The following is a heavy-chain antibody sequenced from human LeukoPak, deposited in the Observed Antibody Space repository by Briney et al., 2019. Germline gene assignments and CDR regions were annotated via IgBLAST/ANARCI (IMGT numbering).Heavy chain of an antibody. V-gene: IGHV4-59*01. J-gene: IGHJ3*02. CDR3: ARESHHAFDI. Sequence: SETLSLTCTVSGGSISSYYWSWIRQPPGKGLEWFVYIYYGGSTNSKPSLRSGATIPETKSRTQISLKLSSVTAADAAVYYCARESHHAFDIWGQGTMVTVSS. CDR2: IYYGGST. CDR1: GGSISSYY.